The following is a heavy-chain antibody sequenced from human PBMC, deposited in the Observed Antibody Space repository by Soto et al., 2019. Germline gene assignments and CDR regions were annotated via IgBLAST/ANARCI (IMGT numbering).Heavy chain of an antibody. Sequence: GGSLRLSCAASGFTLSSYSMNWVRQAPGKGLEWVSSISSSSSYIYYADSVKGRFTISRDNAKNSLYLQMNSLRAEDTAVHYCARNYDFWSGYYLDYWGQGTLVTVSS. V-gene: IGHV3-21*01. CDR1: GFTLSSYS. CDR2: ISSSSSYI. D-gene: IGHD3-3*01. J-gene: IGHJ4*02. CDR3: ARNYDFWSGYYLDY.